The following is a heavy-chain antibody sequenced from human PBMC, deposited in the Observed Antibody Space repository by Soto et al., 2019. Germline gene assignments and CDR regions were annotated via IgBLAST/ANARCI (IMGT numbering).Heavy chain of an antibody. CDR3: ARTRDFWSGNDAFDS. CDR2: MYYSGST. J-gene: IGHJ3*02. V-gene: IGHV4-61*01. Sequence: SETLSLTCPCSGGYVRRGRYYLRWIRPPPGKGLEWIGYMYYSGSTNYNPSLKSRVTISLDTSKNQFSLKLSSVTAADTAVYFCARTRDFWSGNDAFDSWGQGKMVTFSS. CDR1: GGYVRRGRYY. D-gene: IGHD3-3*01.